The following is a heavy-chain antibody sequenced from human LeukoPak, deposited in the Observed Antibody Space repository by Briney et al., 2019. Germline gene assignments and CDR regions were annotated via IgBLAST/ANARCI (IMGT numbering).Heavy chain of an antibody. CDR1: GFSFSDYE. CDR2: ISPNGGTK. V-gene: IGHV3-48*03. CDR3: SKLAVASADS. D-gene: IGHD6-19*01. Sequence: PGGSLRLSCAASGFSFSDYEMNWVRQSPAKGLEWVSNISPNGGTKYYAGSVKGRFTISRDNAKNSLYLQMNSLSAEDTGVYFCSKLAVASADSWGQGTLVTVSS. J-gene: IGHJ4*02.